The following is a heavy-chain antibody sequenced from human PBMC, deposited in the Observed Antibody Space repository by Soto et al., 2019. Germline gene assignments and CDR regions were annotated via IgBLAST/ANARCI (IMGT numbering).Heavy chain of an antibody. J-gene: IGHJ4*02. CDR3: ATQPGGGGY. CDR1: GFTVSNNY. D-gene: IGHD3-10*01. Sequence: EVQLVESGGGLIQPGGSLRLSCAVSGFTVSNNYMSWVRQAPGKGLEGVSVIYSGGYTAYGDSVKGRFTISRDNSKNTLYLKKNTGGAHDPAVYCWATQPGGGGYWGQGTLVTVSS. CDR2: IYSGGYT. V-gene: IGHV3-53*01.